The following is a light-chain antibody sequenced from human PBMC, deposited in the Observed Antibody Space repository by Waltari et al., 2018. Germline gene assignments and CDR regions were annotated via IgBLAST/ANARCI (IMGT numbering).Light chain of an antibody. J-gene: IGLJ1*01. V-gene: IGLV2-11*01. CDR2: YVN. Sequence: QSALTQPRSVSGSPGQSVTISCTGTSRDVGAYNYVSWYQQHPGQAPKPINFYVNERPAGVPDRSSGSKSGNTASLTISGLQAEDEADYYCCSYAGIYTPYVFGTETKVTVL. CDR3: CSYAGIYTPYV. CDR1: SRDVGAYNY.